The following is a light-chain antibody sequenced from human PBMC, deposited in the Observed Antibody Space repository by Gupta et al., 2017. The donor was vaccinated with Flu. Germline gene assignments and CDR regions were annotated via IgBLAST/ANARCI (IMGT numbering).Light chain of an antibody. CDR3: YSADISGDYRV. Sequence: SYELIQPPSVSVSPGQTATITCSGDAVPKKFVYWYQQKSGQAPVLVIYDDDKRPSGIPERFSGSTSGIMATLTISGAHVDDEADYYCYSADISGDYRVFGEGTKMTV. V-gene: IGLV3-10*01. J-gene: IGLJ3*02. CDR1: AVPKKF. CDR2: DDD.